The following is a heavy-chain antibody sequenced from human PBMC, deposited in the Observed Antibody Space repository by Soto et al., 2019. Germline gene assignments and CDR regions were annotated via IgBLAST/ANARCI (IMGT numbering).Heavy chain of an antibody. D-gene: IGHD2-8*01. CDR3: ARLMRGWGDAFDL. CDR1: GGSFGSSA. Sequence: QVQLVQSGADVKKPGSSVKVSCKTSGGSFGSSAISWVRQAPAQGLEWMGEIIPVFDKANYAQNFQGRMTITEDELTGTVFMEFSSLRSEDTAVYFGARLMRGWGDAFDLWGLGTFVTVSS. CDR2: IIPVFDKA. J-gene: IGHJ3*01. V-gene: IGHV1-69*01.